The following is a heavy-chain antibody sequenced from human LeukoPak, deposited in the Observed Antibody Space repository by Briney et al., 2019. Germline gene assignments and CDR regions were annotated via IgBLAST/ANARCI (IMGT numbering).Heavy chain of an antibody. CDR3: ASSGCSSTSCYPSRPYYYYYYMDV. D-gene: IGHD2-2*01. J-gene: IGHJ6*03. CDR1: GGSISSYY. CDR2: IYTSGST. V-gene: IGHV4-4*09. Sequence: SETLSLTCTVSGGSISSYYWSWIRQPPGKGLEWIGYIYTSGSTNYNPSLKSRVTISVDTSKNQFSLKLSSVTAADTAVYYRASSGCSSTSCYPSRPYYYYYYMDVWGKGTTVTVSS.